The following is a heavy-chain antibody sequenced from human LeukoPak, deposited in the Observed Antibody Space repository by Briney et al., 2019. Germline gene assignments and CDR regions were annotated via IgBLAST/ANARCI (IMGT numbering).Heavy chain of an antibody. Sequence: GASVKVSCKASGYTFTSYDINWVRQATGQGLEWMGWMNPNSGTTGYAQKFQGRVTISRNTAISTAYMELSSLRSEDTAVYYCARDKCSGGSCYSGSSEYYFDYWGQGTLVTVSS. J-gene: IGHJ4*02. D-gene: IGHD2-15*01. CDR2: MNPNSGTT. CDR3: ARDKCSGGSCYSGSSEYYFDY. CDR1: GYTFTSYD. V-gene: IGHV1-8*03.